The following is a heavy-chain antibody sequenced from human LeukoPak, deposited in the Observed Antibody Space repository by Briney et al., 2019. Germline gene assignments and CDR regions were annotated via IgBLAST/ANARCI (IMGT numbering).Heavy chain of an antibody. CDR2: IISIFGTA. Sequence: SVKVSCKASGGTFSSYAISWVRQAPGQGLEWMGGIISIFGTANYAQKFQGRVTITADESTSTAYMELSSLRSEDTAVYYCARRVWFGELWVDGDAFDIWGQGTMVTVSS. CDR3: ARRVWFGELWVDGDAFDI. J-gene: IGHJ3*02. D-gene: IGHD3-10*01. V-gene: IGHV1-69*13. CDR1: GGTFSSYA.